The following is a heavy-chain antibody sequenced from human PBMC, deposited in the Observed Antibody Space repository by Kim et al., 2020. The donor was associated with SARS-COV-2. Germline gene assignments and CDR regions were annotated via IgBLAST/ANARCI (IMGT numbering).Heavy chain of an antibody. CDR3: AKGYYYDSSCYYLDY. J-gene: IGHJ4*02. V-gene: IGHV3-43*01. CDR2: ISWDSGST. Sequence: GESLRLSCAASGFTFDDYTMHWVRQAPGKGLECVSFISWDSGSTYYADSVKGRFTISRDNSKNSLYLQMNSLRTEDTALYYCAKGYYYDSSCYYLDYWGQGTLVTVSS. CDR1: GFTFDDYT. D-gene: IGHD3-22*01.